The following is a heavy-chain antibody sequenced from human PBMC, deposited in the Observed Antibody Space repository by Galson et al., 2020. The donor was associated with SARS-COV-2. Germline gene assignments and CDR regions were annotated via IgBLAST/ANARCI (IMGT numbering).Heavy chain of an antibody. CDR3: ARDPSSSWYNWFDP. D-gene: IGHD6-13*01. CDR1: GFTFSSYE. J-gene: IGHJ5*02. V-gene: IGHV3-48*03. Sequence: GRSLRLSCAASGFTFSSYEMNWVRQAPGKGLEWVSYISSSGTTVFYADSVKGRFTISRDNAKKSLYLQMNSLRAEDTALYYCARDPSSSWYNWFDPWGQGTLVTVSS. CDR2: ISSSGTTV.